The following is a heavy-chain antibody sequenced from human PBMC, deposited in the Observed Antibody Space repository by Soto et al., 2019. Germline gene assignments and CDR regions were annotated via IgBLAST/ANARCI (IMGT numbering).Heavy chain of an antibody. CDR3: ASAWFGELKYFDY. CDR2: IRNKANSYTT. V-gene: IGHV3-72*01. CDR1: GFTFSDHY. J-gene: IGHJ4*02. Sequence: EVQLVESGGGLVQPGGSLRPSCAASGFTFSDHYMEWVRQAPGKGLEWVGRIRNKANSYTTEYGASVKGRFTISRDDSKNSLSLQKNSLKTEDTAVYYCASAWFGELKYFDYWGQGTLVTVSS. D-gene: IGHD3-10*01.